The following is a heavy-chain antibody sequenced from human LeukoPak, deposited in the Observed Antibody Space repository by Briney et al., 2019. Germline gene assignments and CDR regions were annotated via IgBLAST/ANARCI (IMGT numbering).Heavy chain of an antibody. J-gene: IGHJ4*02. CDR2: INHSGST. V-gene: IGHV4-34*01. CDR3: ATLGGQGY. Sequence: SSETLSLTCAVYGGSFSGYYWSWIRQPPGEGLEWIGEINHSGSTNYNPSLKSRVTISVVTSKNQFSLKLSSVTAADTAMYYCATLGGQGYWGQGTLVTVSS. D-gene: IGHD3-16*01. CDR1: GGSFSGYY.